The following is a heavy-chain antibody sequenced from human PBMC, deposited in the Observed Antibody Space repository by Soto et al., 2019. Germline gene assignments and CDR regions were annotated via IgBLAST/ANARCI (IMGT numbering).Heavy chain of an antibody. CDR3: AHIWGGSYSGWFDP. V-gene: IGHV2-5*01. J-gene: IGHJ5*02. CDR2: IYWNDDK. D-gene: IGHD1-26*01. CDR1: GFSLSTSGVG. Sequence: QITLKESGPTLVKPTQTLTLTCTFSGFSLSTSGVGVGWIRQPPGKALEWLALIYWNDDKRYSPSLKSRLTITKETSKNQVVLTMTNMDPVDTATYYCAHIWGGSYSGWFDPWGQGTLVTVSS.